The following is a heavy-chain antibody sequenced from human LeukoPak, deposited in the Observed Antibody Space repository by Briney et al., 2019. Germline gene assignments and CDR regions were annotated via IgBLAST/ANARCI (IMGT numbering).Heavy chain of an antibody. CDR3: AREGGGSTSCLDV. V-gene: IGHV3-7*01. D-gene: IGHD2-2*01. CDR1: GFTFSSYW. Sequence: SGGSLRLSCAASGFTFSSYWMSWVRQAPGKGLEWVANIKQDGSEKYYVDSVKGRFTISRDNAKNSLYLQMNSLRAEDTAVYYCAREGGGSTSCLDVWGQGTLVTVSS. CDR2: IKQDGSEK. J-gene: IGHJ4*02.